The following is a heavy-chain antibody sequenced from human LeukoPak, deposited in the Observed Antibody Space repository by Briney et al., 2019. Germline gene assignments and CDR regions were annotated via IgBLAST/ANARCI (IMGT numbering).Heavy chain of an antibody. CDR3: ARVLLGVTTPPYYYGMDV. J-gene: IGHJ6*02. CDR2: INPNSGGA. V-gene: IGHV1-2*04. Sequence: ASVKVSCKASGYTFTGYYMHWVRQAPGQGLEWMGWINPNSGGANYAQKFQGWVTMTRDTSISTAYMELSRLRSDDTAVYYCARVLLGVTTPPYYYGMDVWGQGTTVTVSS. D-gene: IGHD4-17*01. CDR1: GYTFTGYY.